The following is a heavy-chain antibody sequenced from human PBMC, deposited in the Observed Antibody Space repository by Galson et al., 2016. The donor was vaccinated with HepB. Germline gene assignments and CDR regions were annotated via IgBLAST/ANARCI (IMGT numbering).Heavy chain of an antibody. CDR1: GFTFTRYW. J-gene: IGHJ6*02. CDR2: IAPDGSKN. V-gene: IGHV3-7*01. D-gene: IGHD2-15*01. CDR3: AREYSWSGRDV. Sequence: SLRLSCAASGFTFTRYWMSWVRQAPGKGLEWVANIAPDGSKNTYGDSVKGRFTISIDNAKHSLYLQMNTLRAEDTAVYYCAREYSWSGRDVWGQGTTVTVSS.